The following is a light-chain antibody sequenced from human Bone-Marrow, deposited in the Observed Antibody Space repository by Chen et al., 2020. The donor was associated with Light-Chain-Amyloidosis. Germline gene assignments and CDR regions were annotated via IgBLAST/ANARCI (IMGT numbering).Light chain of an antibody. V-gene: IGLV3-25*03. CDR2: RDT. CDR1: DLPTKY. J-gene: IGLJ2*01. CDR3: QSADSSGTYEVI. Sequence: SYELTQPPSVSVSPGQTARITCSGDDLPTKYAYWYQQKPGQAPVLVIHRDTERPSGMSERFSGSSSGTTDTLNISGVQAEDEADYHCQSADSSGTYEVIFGGGTKLTVL.